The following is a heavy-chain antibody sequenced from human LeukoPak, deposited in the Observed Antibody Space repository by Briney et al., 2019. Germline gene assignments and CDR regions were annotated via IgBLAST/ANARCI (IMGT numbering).Heavy chain of an antibody. V-gene: IGHV1-69*13. CDR3: ARVWGLYCSSTSCYDFDY. Sequence: SVKVSCKASGGTFISYAISWVRQAPGQGLEWMGGIIPIFGTANYAQKFQGRVTITADESTSTAYMELSSLRSEDTAVYYCARVWGLYCSSTSCYDFDYWGQGTLVTVSS. J-gene: IGHJ4*02. D-gene: IGHD2-2*01. CDR2: IIPIFGTA. CDR1: GGTFISYA.